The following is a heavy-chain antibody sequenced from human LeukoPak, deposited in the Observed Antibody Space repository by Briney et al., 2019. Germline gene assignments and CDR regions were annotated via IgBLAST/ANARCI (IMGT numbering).Heavy chain of an antibody. CDR2: IKYDGSNE. J-gene: IGHJ6*03. Sequence: GGPLRLSCAASGFTFSSYGMHWVRQAPGKGLEWVAYIKYDGSNEQYADSVKGRFSISRDSSKNILYLQMNRLRAEDTAVYYCAKDRCSNGVGCYYYYMDVWGKGTTVTISS. CDR1: GFTFSSYG. V-gene: IGHV3-30*02. D-gene: IGHD2-8*01. CDR3: AKDRCSNGVGCYYYYMDV.